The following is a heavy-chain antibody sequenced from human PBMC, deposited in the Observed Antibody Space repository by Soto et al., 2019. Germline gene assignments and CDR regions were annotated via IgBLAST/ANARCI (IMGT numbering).Heavy chain of an antibody. D-gene: IGHD3-10*01. V-gene: IGHV1-69*02. CDR3: ATSYGSGSTHFDY. CDR1: GGTFNFYT. Sequence: QVQLVQSGAEVKKPGSSVRLSCTASGGTFNFYTINWVQQAPGQRLEWVGRVNPIVGMSSSASKFQDRVTMTADKSPSKAYMNLTGLKSEDTAVYYCATSYGSGSTHFDYWGQGSLVTVSS. CDR2: VNPIVGMS. J-gene: IGHJ4*02.